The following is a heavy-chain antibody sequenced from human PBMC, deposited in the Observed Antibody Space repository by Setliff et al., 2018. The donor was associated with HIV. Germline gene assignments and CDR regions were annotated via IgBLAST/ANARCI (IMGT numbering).Heavy chain of an antibody. CDR2: IIPIFGTA. CDR3: ARNPQPTGTPDYYYYYYMDV. CDR1: GGTFSSYA. Sequence: SVKVSCKASGGTFSSYAISWVRQAPGQGLEWMGRIIPIFGTANYAQKFQGRVTITADKSTSTAYMEPSSLRSEDTAVYYCARNPQPTGTPDYYYYYYMDVWGKGTTVTVSS. V-gene: IGHV1-69*06. J-gene: IGHJ6*03. D-gene: IGHD1-1*01.